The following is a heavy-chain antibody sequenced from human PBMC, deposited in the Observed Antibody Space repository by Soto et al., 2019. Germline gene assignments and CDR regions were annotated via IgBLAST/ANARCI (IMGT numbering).Heavy chain of an antibody. Sequence: GGSLRLSCAASGFTFSSYGMHWVRQAPGKGLEWVSYISSSGSTIYYADSVKGRFTISRDNAKNSLYLQMNSLRAEDTAVYYCARGGRPTQNWFDPWGQGTLVTVSS. CDR1: GFTFSSYG. CDR2: ISSSGSTI. CDR3: ARGGRPTQNWFDP. J-gene: IGHJ5*02. V-gene: IGHV3-48*04. D-gene: IGHD6-25*01.